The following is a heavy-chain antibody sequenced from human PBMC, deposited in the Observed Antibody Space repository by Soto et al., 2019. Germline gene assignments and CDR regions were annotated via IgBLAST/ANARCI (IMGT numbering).Heavy chain of an antibody. CDR3: AKELPDYDFWSGYVFDY. Sequence: EVQLLESGGGLVQPGGSLRLSCAASGFTFSSYAMSWVRQAPGKGLEWVSAISGSGGSTYYADSVKGRFTISRDNSKNTLYLQMNSLRAEDTAVYYCAKELPDYDFWSGYVFDYWGQGTLVTVSS. D-gene: IGHD3-3*01. CDR1: GFTFSSYA. J-gene: IGHJ4*02. V-gene: IGHV3-23*01. CDR2: ISGSGGST.